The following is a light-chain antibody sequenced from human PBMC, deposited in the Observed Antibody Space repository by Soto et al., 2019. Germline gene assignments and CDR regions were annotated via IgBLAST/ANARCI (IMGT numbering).Light chain of an antibody. V-gene: IGLV2-14*01. Sequence: QSVLTQPASVSGSPRQSITISCTGTSSDVGGYNYVSWYQQHPGKAPKLIIFEVAYRPSGVSNRFSGSKSGNTASLTISGLQAEDEANYYCSSYTTTTLGVFGTGTKVTVL. CDR1: SSDVGGYNY. J-gene: IGLJ1*01. CDR3: SSYTTTTLGV. CDR2: EVA.